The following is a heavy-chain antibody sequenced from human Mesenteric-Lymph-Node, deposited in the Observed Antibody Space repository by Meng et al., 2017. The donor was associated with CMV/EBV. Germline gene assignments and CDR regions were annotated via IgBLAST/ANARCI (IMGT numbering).Heavy chain of an antibody. V-gene: IGHV3-21*01. CDR1: GFTFSSYS. D-gene: IGHD6-13*01. CDR3: ARDQGIAAAGLGGYFDY. Sequence: LSLTCAASGFTFSSYSMNWVRQAPGKGLEWVSSISSSSSYIYYADSVKGRFTISRDNAKNSLYLQMNSLRAEDTAVYYCARDQGIAAAGLGGYFDYWGQGTLVTVSS. J-gene: IGHJ4*02. CDR2: ISSSSSYI.